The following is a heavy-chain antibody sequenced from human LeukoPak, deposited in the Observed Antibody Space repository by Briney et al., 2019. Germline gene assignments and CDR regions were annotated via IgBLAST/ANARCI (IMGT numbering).Heavy chain of an antibody. CDR1: GGSISTYY. D-gene: IGHD1-7*01. V-gene: IGHV4-4*07. CDR3: ARMSGNYPFEY. Sequence: SETLSLTCTVSGGSISTYYWGWLRQPAGKPLEWIGRIYISETHYNPSLKSRVTISVDTFKNQFSLNLSSVTAADTAVYYCARMSGNYPFEYWGQGTLVTISS. CDR2: IYISET. J-gene: IGHJ4*02.